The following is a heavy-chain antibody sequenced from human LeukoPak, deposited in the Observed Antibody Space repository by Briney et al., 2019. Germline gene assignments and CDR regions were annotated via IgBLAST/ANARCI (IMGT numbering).Heavy chain of an antibody. V-gene: IGHV4-59*01. J-gene: IGHJ4*02. CDR2: IYYSGST. CDR1: GGSISSYY. CDR3: ARDTSGYRRESFDY. Sequence: SETLSLTCTVSGGSISSYYWSWIRQPPGKGLEWIGYIYYSGSTNYNPSLKSRVTISVDTSNNQFSLKLSSVTAADTAVYYCARDTSGYRRESFDYWGQGSLVTVCS. D-gene: IGHD3-22*01.